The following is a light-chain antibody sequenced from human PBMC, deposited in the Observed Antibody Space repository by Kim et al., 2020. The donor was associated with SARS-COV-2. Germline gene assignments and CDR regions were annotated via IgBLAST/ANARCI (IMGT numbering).Light chain of an antibody. CDR2: DAS. J-gene: IGKJ4*01. Sequence: SPGERASLSCRASQTVNSDYLAWYQQKPGQAPRLLIYDASNRATGIPDRFTGSGSGTDFTLAISRLEPEDSAMYYCQQYDRSPLTFGGGTKVEIK. CDR3: QQYDRSPLT. CDR1: QTVNSDY. V-gene: IGKV3-20*01.